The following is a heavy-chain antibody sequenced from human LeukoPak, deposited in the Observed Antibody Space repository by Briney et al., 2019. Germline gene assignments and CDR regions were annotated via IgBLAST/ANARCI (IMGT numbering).Heavy chain of an antibody. CDR2: IYPGDSDA. Sequence: GESLKISCKVSGYSFTSYWIAWVRQMPGKGLEWMGIIYPGDSDARYSPSFQGQVTISADKSINTAYLQWNSLKASDTAMYYCARRQRDLGGLEPLGGFDIWGQGTMVTVSS. CDR3: ARRQRDLGGLEPLGGFDI. V-gene: IGHV5-51*01. CDR1: GYSFTSYW. J-gene: IGHJ3*02. D-gene: IGHD3-3*01.